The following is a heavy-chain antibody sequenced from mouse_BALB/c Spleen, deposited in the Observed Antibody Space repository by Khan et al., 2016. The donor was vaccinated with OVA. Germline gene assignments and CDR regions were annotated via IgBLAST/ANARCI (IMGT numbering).Heavy chain of an antibody. D-gene: IGHD2-3*01. CDR2: ISYSGST. CDR1: GYSITSDYA. J-gene: IGHJ4*01. V-gene: IGHV3-2*02. CDR3: ARDGSRYNYAMDY. Sequence: VQLKESGPGLVKPSQSLSLTCTVTGYSITSDYAWNWIRQFPGNTLEWMGYISYSGSTNYNPSLKSRISITRDTSKNQFILQLNSVTTEDKATYYCARDGSRYNYAMDYWGQGTSVTVSS.